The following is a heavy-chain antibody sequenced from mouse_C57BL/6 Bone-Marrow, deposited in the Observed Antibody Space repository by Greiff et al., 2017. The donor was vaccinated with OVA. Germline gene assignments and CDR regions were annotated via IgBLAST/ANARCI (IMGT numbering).Heavy chain of an antibody. J-gene: IGHJ3*01. CDR1: GFTFSSYT. Sequence: DVMLVESGGGLVKPGGSLKLSCAASGFTFSSYTMSWVRQTPEKRLEWVATISGGGGNTYYPDSVKGRFTISRDNAKNTLYLQMSSLRSEDTALYYCARRYYGSSAWFAYWGQGTLVTVSA. CDR2: ISGGGGNT. D-gene: IGHD1-1*01. V-gene: IGHV5-9*01. CDR3: ARRYYGSSAWFAY.